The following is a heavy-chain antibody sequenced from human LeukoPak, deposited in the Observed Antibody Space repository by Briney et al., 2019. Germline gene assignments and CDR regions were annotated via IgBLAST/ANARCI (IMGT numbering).Heavy chain of an antibody. V-gene: IGHV3-23*01. J-gene: IGHJ4*02. CDR2: ITTSDGNT. CDR1: GFTFSSYT. D-gene: IGHD7-27*01. Sequence: GGSLRLSCAASGFTFSSYTMSWVRQAPGKGREWVSTITTSDGNTYYADSVKGRFTVSRDNSKNTLFLQMNSLRAEDTAVYYCAKDGGLWVSAHWGDSWGRGTLVTVSS. CDR3: AKDGGLWVSAHWGDS.